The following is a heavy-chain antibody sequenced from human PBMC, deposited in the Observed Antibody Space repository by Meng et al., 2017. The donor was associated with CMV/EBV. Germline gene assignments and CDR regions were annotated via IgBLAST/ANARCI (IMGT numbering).Heavy chain of an antibody. V-gene: IGHV3-15*01. D-gene: IGHD3-3*02. J-gene: IGHJ4*02. Sequence: GESLKISCAASGFTFSNYWMHWVRQAPGKGLEWVGRIKSKTDGGTTDYAAPVKGRFTISRDDSKNTLYLQMNSLKTEDTAVYYCTTDQPFWSGYTYYFDYWGQGTLVTVSS. CDR1: GFTFSNYW. CDR2: IKSKTDGGTT. CDR3: TTDQPFWSGYTYYFDY.